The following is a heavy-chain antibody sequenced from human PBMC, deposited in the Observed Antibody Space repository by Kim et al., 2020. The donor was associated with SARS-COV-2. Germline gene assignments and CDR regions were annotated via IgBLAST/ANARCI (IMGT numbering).Heavy chain of an antibody. CDR2: ISYDGSNK. D-gene: IGHD2-21*02. V-gene: IGHV3-30*18. CDR1: GFTFSSYG. Sequence: GGSLRLSCAASGFTFSSYGMHWVRQAPGKGLEWVAVISYDGSNKYYADSVKGRFTISRDNSKNTLYLQMNSLRAEDTAVYYCAKEICGGDCYSYAFDIWG. CDR3: AKEICGGDCYSYAFDI. J-gene: IGHJ3*02.